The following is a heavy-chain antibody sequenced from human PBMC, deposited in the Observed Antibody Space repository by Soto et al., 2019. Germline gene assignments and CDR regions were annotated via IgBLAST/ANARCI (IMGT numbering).Heavy chain of an antibody. CDR3: ARAPYSYGPFDY. D-gene: IGHD5-18*01. CDR1: GFTFSSYS. V-gene: IGHV3-21*01. J-gene: IGHJ4*02. CDR2: ISRSSSYI. Sequence: GGSLRLSCAASGFTFSSYSMNWVRQAPGKGLEWVSSISRSSSYIYYADSVKGRFTISRDNAKNSLYLQMNSLRAEDTAVYYCARAPYSYGPFDYWGQGTLVTVSS.